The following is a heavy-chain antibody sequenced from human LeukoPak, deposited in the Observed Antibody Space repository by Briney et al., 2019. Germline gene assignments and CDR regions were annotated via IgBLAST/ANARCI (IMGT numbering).Heavy chain of an antibody. V-gene: IGHV1-24*01. CDR2: FDPGNGEI. J-gene: IGHJ4*02. CDR1: GHTLSDLT. Sequence: GASVKVSCKVSGHTLSDLTMHWVRQAPGKGLEWMAGFDPGNGEIIYAQKFQGRVTMTEDASTDTAHMELSSLKSEDTAVYYCAAGGLYDLLPYWGQGTLVTVSS. CDR3: AAGGLYDLLPY. D-gene: IGHD3-3*01.